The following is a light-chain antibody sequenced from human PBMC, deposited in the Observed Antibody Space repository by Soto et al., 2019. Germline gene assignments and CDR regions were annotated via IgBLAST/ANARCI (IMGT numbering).Light chain of an antibody. Sequence: EIVLTQSPGTLSLSPGERATLSCRASQSVSSSYLAWYQQTPGQAPRLLIYGASTRATDVPARFSGSGSGSDFILTINRLEPEDFAVYYCQQYGSSHTFGQGTRLEIK. CDR1: QSVSSSY. CDR2: GAS. CDR3: QQYGSSHT. J-gene: IGKJ5*01. V-gene: IGKV3-20*01.